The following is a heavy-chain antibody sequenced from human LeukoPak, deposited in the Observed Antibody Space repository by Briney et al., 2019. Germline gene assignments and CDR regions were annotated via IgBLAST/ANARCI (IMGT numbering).Heavy chain of an antibody. CDR1: GFTFRTYW. Sequence: GGSLRLSCAASGFTFRTYWMSWLRQAPGKGLEWVANIKEDGRAEYYVDSVKGRFSISRDNAKNSLYLQMNSLRAEDTAVYYCARDTNGYADGGQGTLVTVSS. D-gene: IGHD2-2*01. CDR2: IKEDGRAE. CDR3: ARDTNGYAD. V-gene: IGHV3-7*01. J-gene: IGHJ4*02.